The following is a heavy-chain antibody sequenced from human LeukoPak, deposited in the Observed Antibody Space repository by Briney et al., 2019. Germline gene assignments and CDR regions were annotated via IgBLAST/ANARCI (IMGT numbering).Heavy chain of an antibody. CDR2: INPNRGGT. CDR3: ASLPPAHFDL. J-gene: IGHJ2*01. CDR1: RYTFTGYY. Sequence: SVNVSCKASRYTFTGYYMHGVRQAPAQGVEGMGRINPNRGGTHYAQRLQGRATITRHTSISTAYMELSRLRSDDTAVYYCASLPPAHFDLWGRGTLVTVSS. V-gene: IGHV1-2*06.